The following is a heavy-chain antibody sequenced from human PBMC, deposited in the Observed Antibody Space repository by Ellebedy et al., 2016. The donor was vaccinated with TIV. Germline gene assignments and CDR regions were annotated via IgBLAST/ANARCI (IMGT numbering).Heavy chain of an antibody. J-gene: IGHJ2*01. CDR3: ARGNYQDVDLDHWYFDL. CDR1: GGSFSGYS. Sequence: SETLSLTCAVYGGSFSGYSWSWIRQPPGKGLEWIGEINHRGSTRYNPSIRSRVPISIETSKHQFALRRSPVTAADTAVYYCARGNYQDVDLDHWYFDLWGRGTLVTVSS. D-gene: IGHD4-11*01. CDR2: INHRGST. V-gene: IGHV4-34*01.